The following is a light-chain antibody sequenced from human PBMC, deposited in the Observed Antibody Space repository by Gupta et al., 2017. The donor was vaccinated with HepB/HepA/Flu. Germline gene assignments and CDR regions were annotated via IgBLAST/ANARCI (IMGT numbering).Light chain of an antibody. V-gene: IGKV3-15*01. J-gene: IGKJ1*01. Sequence: EIVMTQPPATLSVSPGERVPFSCRASQDVNTDLAWMQQKPGQAPKVLFYGASARAIGVPARFIGSGSRTEFTLTITSLQSEDVAIYACQQDNTWPWTFGQGTKVEIK. CDR2: GAS. CDR1: QDVNTD. CDR3: QQDNTWPWT.